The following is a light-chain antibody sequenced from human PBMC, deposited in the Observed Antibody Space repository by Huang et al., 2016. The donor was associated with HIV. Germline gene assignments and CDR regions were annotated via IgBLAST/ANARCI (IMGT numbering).Light chain of an antibody. V-gene: IGKV3-20*01. CDR3: QQYGSTPRT. Sequence: EIVLTQSPGTLSLSPGERATLSCRASQTVGHLAWYQQKPGQAPRLLISGASTRAPGISDRFSGSGSGTDFTLIISRLELEDFAVYYCQQYGSTPRTFGQGTKVDI. CDR2: GAS. CDR1: QTVGH. J-gene: IGKJ1*01.